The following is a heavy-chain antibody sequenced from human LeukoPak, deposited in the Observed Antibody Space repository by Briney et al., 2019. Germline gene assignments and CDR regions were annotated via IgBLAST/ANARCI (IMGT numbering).Heavy chain of an antibody. Sequence: GGSLRLSCAASGFTFNTYAMHWVRQAPGKGLEWVAIIWYDGSDKYYADSVRGRFTISRDNAKNTLYLQMNSLRAEDTAVYYCARDLSYGLDVWGQGTTVTVSS. CDR3: ARDLSYGLDV. D-gene: IGHD5/OR15-5a*01. J-gene: IGHJ6*02. CDR2: IWYDGSDK. V-gene: IGHV3-33*01. CDR1: GFTFNTYA.